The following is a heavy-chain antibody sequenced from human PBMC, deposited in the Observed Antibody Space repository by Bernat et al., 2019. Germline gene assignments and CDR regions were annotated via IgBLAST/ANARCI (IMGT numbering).Heavy chain of an antibody. D-gene: IGHD1-26*01. J-gene: IGHJ5*02. CDR2: INSDGSST. Sequence: EVQLVESGGGLVQPGGSLRLSCVASGFTFSSYWMHWVRQAPGKGLVWVSRINSDGSSTSYADSVKGRFTISRDNAKNTLYLQMNSLRAEDTAVYYCARDGGNYWGWFDPWGQGTLVTVSS. V-gene: IGHV3-74*01. CDR1: GFTFSSYW. CDR3: ARDGGNYWGWFDP.